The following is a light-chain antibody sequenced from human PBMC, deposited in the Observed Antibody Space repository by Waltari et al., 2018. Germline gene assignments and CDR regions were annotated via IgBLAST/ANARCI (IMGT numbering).Light chain of an antibody. J-gene: IGKJ1*01. Sequence: EIVLTQSPGILSLSPGERATLSCRASQSVSRTLAWYQQKPGHAPSLLIFGASTRATGIPDRFSGGGSGTDFSLTISRLEPEDFAVYYWQPYVRLPVTFGQGTKVEIK. CDR1: QSVSRT. CDR3: QPYVRLPVT. V-gene: IGKV3-20*01. CDR2: GAS.